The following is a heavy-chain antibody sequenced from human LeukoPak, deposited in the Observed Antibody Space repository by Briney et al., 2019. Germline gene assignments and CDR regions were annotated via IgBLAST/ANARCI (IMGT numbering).Heavy chain of an antibody. V-gene: IGHV1-69*13. J-gene: IGHJ4*02. Sequence: SVKVSCKSSGGTFSSYAISWVRQAPGQGLEWMGGIIPIFGTANYAQKFQGRVTITADESTSTDYMELSSLRSEDTAVYYCAGDHHSSGSDYWGQGTLVTVSS. CDR1: GGTFSSYA. D-gene: IGHD3-22*01. CDR2: IIPIFGTA. CDR3: AGDHHSSGSDY.